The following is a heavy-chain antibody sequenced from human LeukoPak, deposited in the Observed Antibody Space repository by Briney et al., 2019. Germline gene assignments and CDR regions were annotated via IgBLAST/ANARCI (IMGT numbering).Heavy chain of an antibody. J-gene: IGHJ5*02. CDR3: ARDPFCSSSTGCYFEDWFDP. CDR1: GFQFDDYD. D-gene: IGHD2-2*01. V-gene: IGHV3-20*04. Sequence: PGGSLRLSCTASGFQFDDYDMSWVRHVPGKGLEWVSGITWNGDKTVYADSVRGRFAISRDNTKKSLFLQMSSLRAEDTALYYCARDPFCSSSTGCYFEDWFDPWGPGTLVTVSS. CDR2: ITWNGDKT.